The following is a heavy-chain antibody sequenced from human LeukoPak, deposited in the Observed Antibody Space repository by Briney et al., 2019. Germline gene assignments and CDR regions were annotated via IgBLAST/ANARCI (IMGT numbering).Heavy chain of an antibody. CDR3: ARPGGSYTFDF. CDR2: MYDSGST. D-gene: IGHD1-26*01. Sequence: SETLSLTCTVTGGSISSHYWSWIRQPPGKGLELIGYMYDSGSTNYNPSLKSRVTISVDASKNQFSLRLSSVTAAETAVYYCARPGGSYTFDFWGQGVLVTVSS. V-gene: IGHV4-59*11. J-gene: IGHJ4*02. CDR1: GGSISSHY.